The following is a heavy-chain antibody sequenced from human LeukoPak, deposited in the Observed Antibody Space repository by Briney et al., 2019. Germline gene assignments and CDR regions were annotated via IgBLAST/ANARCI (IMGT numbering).Heavy chain of an antibody. J-gene: IGHJ4*02. Sequence: ASVKVSCKASGYTFGSYYIHWVRQAPGQGLEWMGWINPNSGDTTYAQTFQVRVTMTRDTSITTAYMELSRLRSDDTAVYYCARSVTSAWSHNDFWGLGTLVTVSS. V-gene: IGHV1-2*02. CDR2: INPNSGDT. D-gene: IGHD6-19*01. CDR3: ARSVTSAWSHNDF. CDR1: GYTFGSYY.